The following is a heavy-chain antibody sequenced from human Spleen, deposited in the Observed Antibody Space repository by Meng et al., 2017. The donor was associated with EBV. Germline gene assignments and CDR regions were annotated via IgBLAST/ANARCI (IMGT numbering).Heavy chain of an antibody. V-gene: IGHV3-23*01. Sequence: QLLESGGGLVQPGGSLRLSCAASGFTFSHHAMTWVRQAPGKGLEWVATIGGSGTTKYYADSVKGRFTFSRDNSKNTMYLQMNSLRAEDTAVYYCAKGVGYYDSSAYTFDYWGQGTLVTVSS. J-gene: IGHJ4*02. CDR1: GFTFSHHA. CDR2: IGGSGTTK. D-gene: IGHD3-22*01. CDR3: AKGVGYYDSSAYTFDY.